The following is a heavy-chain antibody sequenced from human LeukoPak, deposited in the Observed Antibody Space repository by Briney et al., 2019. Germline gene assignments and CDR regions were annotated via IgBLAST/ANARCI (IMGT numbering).Heavy chain of an antibody. CDR1: GGSISTYY. J-gene: IGHJ4*02. V-gene: IGHV4-59*08. Sequence: PSETLSLTCTVSGGSISTYYWSWIRQPPWKGLECLGFIFHTGTTNYNPSLKSRVTISVDTSKNQFSLKLSSVTAADTAIYYCARTYCGTNACPFDHWGQGNLVTVSS. CDR2: IFHTGTT. CDR3: ARTYCGTNACPFDH. D-gene: IGHD2-21*01.